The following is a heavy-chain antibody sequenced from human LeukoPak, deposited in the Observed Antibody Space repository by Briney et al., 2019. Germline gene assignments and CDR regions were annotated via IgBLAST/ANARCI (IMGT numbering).Heavy chain of an antibody. V-gene: IGHV3-33*01. D-gene: IGHD3-9*01. CDR2: IWYDGSNK. Sequence: GRSLRLSCAASGFTFSSYGMHWVRQAPGKGLEWVAVIWYDGSNKYYADSVKGRFTISRDNSKNTLYLQMNSLRAEDTAMYYCARDGGYDILTGYPIGLDYWGQGTLVTVSS. J-gene: IGHJ4*02. CDR1: GFTFSSYG. CDR3: ARDGGYDILTGYPIGLDY.